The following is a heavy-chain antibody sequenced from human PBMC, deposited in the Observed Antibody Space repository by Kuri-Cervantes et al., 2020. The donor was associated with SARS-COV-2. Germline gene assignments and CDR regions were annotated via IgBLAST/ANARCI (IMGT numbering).Heavy chain of an antibody. CDR1: GFTVSSNY. J-gene: IGHJ4*02. CDR3: ARDIGQEGHEDYFDY. CDR2: IWYDGSNK. Sequence: GESLKISCAASGFTVSSNYMSWVRQAPGKGLEWVAVIWYDGSNKYYADSVKGRFTISRDNSKNTLYLQMNSLRAEDTAVYYCARDIGQEGHEDYFDYWGQGTLVTVSS. D-gene: IGHD2-15*01. V-gene: IGHV3-33*08.